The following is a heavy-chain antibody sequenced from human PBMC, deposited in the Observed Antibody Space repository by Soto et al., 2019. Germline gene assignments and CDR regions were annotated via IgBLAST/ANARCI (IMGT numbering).Heavy chain of an antibody. J-gene: IGHJ2*01. Sequence: EVQLVESGGGLVQPGGSLRLSCAASGFTFSKYWVSWVRQAPGKGLEWLADIKQDGSTKYYVDSGKGRFTISRDNAEKSLYLQMNNLRAEDTAVYYCARDSNDYGDYGWYFDLWGRGTLVTVSS. D-gene: IGHD4-17*01. CDR3: ARDSNDYGDYGWYFDL. V-gene: IGHV3-7*01. CDR1: GFTFSKYW. CDR2: IKQDGSTK.